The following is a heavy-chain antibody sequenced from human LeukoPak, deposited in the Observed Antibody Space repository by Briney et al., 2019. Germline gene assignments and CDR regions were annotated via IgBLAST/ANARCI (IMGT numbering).Heavy chain of an antibody. V-gene: IGHV1-46*01. J-gene: IGHJ1*01. Sequence: ASVKVSCKASGYTFTSYYMHWVRQAPGQGLEWMGIINPSGGSTSYAQKFQGRVTITADKSTSTAYMELSSLRFEDTAVYYCARGSSAYYGSGSIPAEYFQHWGQGTLVTVS. CDR3: ARGSSAYYGSGSIPAEYFQH. D-gene: IGHD3-10*01. CDR2: INPSGGST. CDR1: GYTFTSYY.